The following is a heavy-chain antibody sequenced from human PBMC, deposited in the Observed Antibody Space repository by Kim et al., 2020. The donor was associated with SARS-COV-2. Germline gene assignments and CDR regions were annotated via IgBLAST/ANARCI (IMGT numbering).Heavy chain of an antibody. CDR2: ISSSSNVI. Sequence: GGSLRLSCAASGFTFNTYRMSWVRQAPGKGLQWVAHISSSSNVINYVGSVKGRFIISRDNARNSVFLQMNSLRAEDTAGYYCVAGGRCRVTQGFWGKGT. J-gene: IGHJ6*03. D-gene: IGHD5-18*01. CDR3: VAGGRCRVTQGF. CDR1: GFTFNTYR. V-gene: IGHV3-48*04.